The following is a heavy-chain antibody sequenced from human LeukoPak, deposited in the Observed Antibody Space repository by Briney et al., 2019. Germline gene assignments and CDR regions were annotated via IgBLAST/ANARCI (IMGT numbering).Heavy chain of an antibody. CDR3: ARGGGYSKYYFDY. D-gene: IGHD6-13*01. CDR2: INSDGSST. J-gene: IGHJ4*02. Sequence: PGGSLRPSCAASGFTFSSYWMHWVRQAPGKGLVWVSRINSDGSSTSYADSVKGRFTISRDNAKNTLYLQMNSLRTEDTALYYCARGGGYSKYYFDYWGQGTLVTVSS. V-gene: IGHV3-74*01. CDR1: GFTFSSYW.